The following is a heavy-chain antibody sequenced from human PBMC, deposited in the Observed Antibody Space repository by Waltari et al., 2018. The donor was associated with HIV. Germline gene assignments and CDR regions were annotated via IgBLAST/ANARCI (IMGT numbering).Heavy chain of an antibody. V-gene: IGHV1-8*01. CDR1: GYTFTNHD. J-gene: IGHJ4*02. Sequence: GAEVKKSGASVKVSCKASGYTFTNHDINWVRQATGQGLEWMGWINPNSGNTGYAQKFQGRVTMTRNTSISTAYMELSSLNSEDTAVYYCARGLSGATTLSDYWGQGTLVTVSS. CDR2: INPNSGNT. D-gene: IGHD1-26*01. CDR3: ARGLSGATTLSDY.